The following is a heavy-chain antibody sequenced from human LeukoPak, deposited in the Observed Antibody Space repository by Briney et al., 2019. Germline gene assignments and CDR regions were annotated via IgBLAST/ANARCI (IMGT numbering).Heavy chain of an antibody. D-gene: IGHD3-22*01. CDR1: GFTVSSNY. V-gene: IGHV3-66*02. J-gene: IGHJ3*02. CDR2: IYSGGST. Sequence: GGSLRLSCAASGFTVSSNYMGWVRQAPGKGLEWVSVIYSGGSTYYADSVKGRFTISRDNSKNTLYLQMNSLRAEDTAVYYCARDSLTVHAFDIWGQGTMVTVSS. CDR3: ARDSLTVHAFDI.